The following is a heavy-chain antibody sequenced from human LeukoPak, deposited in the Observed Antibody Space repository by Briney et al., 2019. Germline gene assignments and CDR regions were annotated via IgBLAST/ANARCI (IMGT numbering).Heavy chain of an antibody. Sequence: GGSLRLSCAASGFPFSSYGMHWAPQAPGKGLEWVAFIRYDGSIKYYADSVKGRFTISRDNSENTLYLQMNSLKPDDTAVYYCARDSCSGGGCHYWYFDLWGRGTLVTVSS. CDR3: ARDSCSGGGCHYWYFDL. J-gene: IGHJ2*01. V-gene: IGHV3-30*02. CDR1: GFPFSSYG. D-gene: IGHD2-15*01. CDR2: IRYDGSIK.